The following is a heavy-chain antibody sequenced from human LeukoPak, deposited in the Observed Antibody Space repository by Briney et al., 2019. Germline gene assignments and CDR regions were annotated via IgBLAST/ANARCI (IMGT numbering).Heavy chain of an antibody. Sequence: SGTLSLTCAVSGGSISSSNWWSWVRQPPGKGLEWIGEIYHSGSTNYNPSLKSRVTISVGKSKNQFSLKLSSVTAADTAVYYCARDRRGLWFGELLSGGFDYWGQGTLVTVSS. CDR1: GGSISSSNW. CDR2: IYHSGST. J-gene: IGHJ4*02. CDR3: ARDRRGLWFGELLSGGFDY. V-gene: IGHV4-4*02. D-gene: IGHD3-10*01.